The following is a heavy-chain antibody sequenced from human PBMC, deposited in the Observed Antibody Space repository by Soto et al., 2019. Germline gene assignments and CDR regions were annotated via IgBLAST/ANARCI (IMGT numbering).Heavy chain of an antibody. CDR3: VRDTTRIRGMDV. Sequence: PSETLSLTCTVSGASITRGGYYWTWFRQLPGRGLEWLGYTYYTGNTNYNPSLKSRPAISVDTSKNQFSLRLSSVTAADTALYYCVRDTTRIRGMDVWGQGTTVTVSS. D-gene: IGHD1-26*01. CDR2: TYYTGNT. J-gene: IGHJ6*02. CDR1: GASITRGGYY. V-gene: IGHV4-31*02.